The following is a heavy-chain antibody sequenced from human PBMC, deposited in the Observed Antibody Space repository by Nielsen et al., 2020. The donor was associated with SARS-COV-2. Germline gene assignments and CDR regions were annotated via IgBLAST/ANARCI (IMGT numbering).Heavy chain of an antibody. CDR2: INHTGST. Sequence: PGKGLEWIGEINHTGSTNCNPSLKSRVTMSVHTSKNQFSLKLSSVTAADTAVYYCARVYASEVTLLPYYKYDMDVWGQGTTVTVSS. CDR3: ARVYASEVTLLPYYKYDMDV. V-gene: IGHV4-34*01. J-gene: IGHJ6*02. D-gene: IGHD3-22*01.